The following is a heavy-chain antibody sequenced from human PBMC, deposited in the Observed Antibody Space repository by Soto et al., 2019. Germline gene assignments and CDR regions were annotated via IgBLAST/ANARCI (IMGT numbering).Heavy chain of an antibody. CDR2: IKQDGSEK. Sequence: GGSLRLSCAASGFPFYNYWMSWVRQAPGKGLQWVANIKQDGSEKYYVASVKGRFTISRDNAKNSVYLQMDRLRREDTAVYYCARDIGTWDDSMIRGYWGQGTLVTVSS. D-gene: IGHD3-10*01. V-gene: IGHV3-7*01. J-gene: IGHJ4*02. CDR1: GFPFYNYW. CDR3: ARDIGTWDDSMIRGY.